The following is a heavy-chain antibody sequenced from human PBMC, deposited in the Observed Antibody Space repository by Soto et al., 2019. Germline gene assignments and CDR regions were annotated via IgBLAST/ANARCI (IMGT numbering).Heavy chain of an antibody. CDR3: ASTTPPRITIFGVAPNYYGMDV. Sequence: GASVKVSCKASGGTFSSYAISWVRQAPGQGLEWMGGIIPIFGTANYAQKFQGRVTITADESASTAYMELSSLRSEDTAVYYCASTTPPRITIFGVAPNYYGMDVWGQGTTVTVSS. D-gene: IGHD3-3*01. CDR1: GGTFSSYA. J-gene: IGHJ6*02. CDR2: IIPIFGTA. V-gene: IGHV1-69*13.